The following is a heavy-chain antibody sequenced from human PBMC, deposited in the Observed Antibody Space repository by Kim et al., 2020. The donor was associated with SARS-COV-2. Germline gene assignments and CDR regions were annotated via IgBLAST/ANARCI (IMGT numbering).Heavy chain of an antibody. J-gene: IGHJ4*01. D-gene: IGHD6-19*01. CDR2: ISYDGSNK. Sequence: GGSLRLSCAASGFTFSSYGMHWVRQAPGKGLEWVAVISYDGSNKYYADSVKGRFTISRDNSKNTLYLQMNSLRAEDTAVYYCAKKGSKGWIEYYYFDYWG. V-gene: IGHV3-30*18. CDR1: GFTFSSYG. CDR3: AKKGSKGWIEYYYFDY.